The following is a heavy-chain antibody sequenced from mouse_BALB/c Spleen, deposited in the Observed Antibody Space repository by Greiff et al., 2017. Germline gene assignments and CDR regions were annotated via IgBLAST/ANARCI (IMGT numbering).Heavy chain of an antibody. D-gene: IGHD1-2*01. J-gene: IGHJ4*01. CDR2: IDPANGNT. CDR1: GFNIKDTY. V-gene: IGHV14-3*02. Sequence: EVQLQQSGAELVKPGASVKLSCTASGFNIKDTYMHWVKQRPEQGLEWIGRIDPANGNTKYDPKFQGKATITADTSSNTAYLQLSSLTSEDTAVYYCARGRDYGYYAMDYWGQGTSVTVSS. CDR3: ARGRDYGYYAMDY.